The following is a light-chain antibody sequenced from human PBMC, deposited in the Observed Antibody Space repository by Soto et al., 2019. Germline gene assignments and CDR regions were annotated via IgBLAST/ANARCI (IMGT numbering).Light chain of an antibody. CDR1: QSVSSSY. CDR2: GAS. J-gene: IGKJ4*01. CDR3: QQRSDWPLN. Sequence: EIVLTQSPGTLSLSPVERATLSCRASQSVSSSYLAWYPQKPGQAPRLLIYGASSRATGIPDRFSGSGSGTDFTLTISSLEPEDFAVYYCQQRSDWPLNCGGGTKGDIK. V-gene: IGKV3D-20*02.